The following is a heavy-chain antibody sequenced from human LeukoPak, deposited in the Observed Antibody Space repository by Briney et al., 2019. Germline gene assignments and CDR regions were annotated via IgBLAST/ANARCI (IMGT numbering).Heavy chain of an antibody. D-gene: IGHD6-13*01. CDR3: ARGIAAARFNYFDY. CDR2: ISCDGTNK. CDR1: GFTLSTYN. V-gene: IGHV3-30*04. Sequence: GGSLRLSCEASGFTLSTYNMHWVRQPPGKGLDWVALISCDGTNKYYADSVKGRFTISRDTSKNTLYLQMNSLRAEDTAVYYCARGIAAARFNYFDYWGQGTLVTVSS. J-gene: IGHJ4*02.